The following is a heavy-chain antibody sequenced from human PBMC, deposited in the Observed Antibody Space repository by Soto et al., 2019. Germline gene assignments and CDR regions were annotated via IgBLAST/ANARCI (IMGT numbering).Heavy chain of an antibody. CDR1: GYTFTNYG. V-gene: IGHV1-18*01. CDR2: ISAYNGNT. D-gene: IGHD3-10*01. CDR3: ARGRRSDSYGRY. J-gene: IGHJ4*02. Sequence: ASVKVSCKASGYTFTNYGISWVRQAPGQGLEWMGWISAYNGNTNYAQNLQGRVTMTTDTSTSTAYMELGSLRSDDTAVYYCARGRRSDSYGRYWGQGTLVTVSS.